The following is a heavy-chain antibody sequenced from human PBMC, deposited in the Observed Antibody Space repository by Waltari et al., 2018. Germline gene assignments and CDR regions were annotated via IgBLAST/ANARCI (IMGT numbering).Heavy chain of an antibody. CDR3: ARQGPWGDNWNSPIDY. CDR2: IYYSGST. CDR1: GGSISSSSYY. D-gene: IGHD1-20*01. J-gene: IGHJ4*02. Sequence: QLQLQESGPGLVKPSETLSLTCTVSGGSISSSSYYWAWIGQPPGKGLEWIGSIYYSGSTYYNPSLKSRVTISVDTSKNQFSLKLSSVTAADTAVYYCARQGPWGDNWNSPIDYWGQGTLVTVSS. V-gene: IGHV4-39*01.